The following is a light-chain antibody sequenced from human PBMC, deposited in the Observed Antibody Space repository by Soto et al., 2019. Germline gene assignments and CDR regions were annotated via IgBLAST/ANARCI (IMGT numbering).Light chain of an antibody. V-gene: IGKV3-11*01. Sequence: DMVMTQSPATLSVSPGERATLSCRASQSVSSSLAWYQQKPGRSPRLLIYDASNRATGIPARFSGSGSGTDFTLTISSLEPEDFVVYYCHQRSNWPPDTFGQGTRLENK. J-gene: IGKJ5*01. CDR2: DAS. CDR1: QSVSSS. CDR3: HQRSNWPPDT.